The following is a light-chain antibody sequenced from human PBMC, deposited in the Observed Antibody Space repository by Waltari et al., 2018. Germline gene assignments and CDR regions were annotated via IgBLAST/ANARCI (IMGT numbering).Light chain of an antibody. Sequence: QSVLTQPPSASGTPGQRVTVSCSGSSSNIGTNTVNWYQQLPGTAPKLLIYKLDRRPSGVPDRFSGSKSGTSAALAISGLQSEDEADYYCAAWDDRLTAWVFGGGTKLTVL. CDR1: SSNIGTNT. CDR3: AAWDDRLTAWV. CDR2: KLD. J-gene: IGLJ3*02. V-gene: IGLV1-44*01.